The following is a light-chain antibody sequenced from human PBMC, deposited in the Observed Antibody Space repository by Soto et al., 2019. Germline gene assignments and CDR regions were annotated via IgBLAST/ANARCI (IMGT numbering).Light chain of an antibody. Sequence: VVTQSPATLSVSTGERATLSCRASQSVSSNLAWYQQKPGQAPRLLIYSASARATGIPARFSGSGSGTEFTLTISSLQSEDFAVYYCQQYNNWPFTFGPGTKVDI. CDR1: QSVSSN. CDR2: SAS. CDR3: QQYNNWPFT. V-gene: IGKV3-15*01. J-gene: IGKJ3*01.